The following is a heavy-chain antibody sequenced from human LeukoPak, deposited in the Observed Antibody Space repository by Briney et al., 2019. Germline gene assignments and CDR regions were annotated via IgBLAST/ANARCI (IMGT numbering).Heavy chain of an antibody. CDR3: ARGVWGYCSNTSCFPFDY. CDR2: ISSSSTYI. V-gene: IGHV3-21*01. CDR1: RFTFSSYN. Sequence: GGSLRLSCAASRFTFSSYNMNWVRQAPGKGLEWVSSISSSSTYIYYADSVKGRFTISRDNAKNSLYLQMNSLRAEDTAVYYCARGVWGYCSNTSCFPFDYWGQGTLVTVSS. D-gene: IGHD2-2*01. J-gene: IGHJ4*02.